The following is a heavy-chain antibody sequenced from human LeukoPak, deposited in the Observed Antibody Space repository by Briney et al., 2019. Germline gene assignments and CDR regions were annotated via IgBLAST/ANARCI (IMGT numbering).Heavy chain of an antibody. D-gene: IGHD2-15*01. J-gene: IGHJ6*02. CDR1: GFTFSNYG. CDR2: ISYDESDK. V-gene: IGHV3-30*18. CDR3: AKGVVAATNAAYYGMDV. Sequence: GSLRLSCAASGFTFSNYGMHWVRQAPGKGLEWVAVISYDESDKYYADSVKGRFTISRDNSKNTLCLQMNSLRPEDTAVYYCAKGVVAATNAAYYGMDVWGQGTTVTVS.